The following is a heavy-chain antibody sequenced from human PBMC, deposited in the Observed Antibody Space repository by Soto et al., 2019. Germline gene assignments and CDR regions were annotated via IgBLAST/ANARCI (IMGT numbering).Heavy chain of an antibody. J-gene: IGHJ6*02. CDR2: INSDGSST. D-gene: IGHD2-2*01. CDR1: GFTFSSYW. V-gene: IGHV3-74*01. Sequence: GGSLRLSCAASGFTFSSYWMHWVRQAPGKGLVWVPRINSDGSSTSYADSVKGRFTISRDNAKNTLYLQMNSLRAEDTAVYYCATHQYCSSTSCLPGYYYGMEVWGQGTTVTVSS. CDR3: ATHQYCSSTSCLPGYYYGMEV.